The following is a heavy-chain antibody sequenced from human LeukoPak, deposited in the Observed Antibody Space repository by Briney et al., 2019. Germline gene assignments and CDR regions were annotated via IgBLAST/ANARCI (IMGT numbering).Heavy chain of an antibody. Sequence: ASVTVSCKASGYTFTHYYCNWVRQAPGQGLEWMGWINPNSGCTHYAQSFQDRVTMTRDTSINTAYMEVSRLRSDDTAVYYCARTLTTATWDFWGQGTLVTVSS. V-gene: IGHV1-2*02. J-gene: IGHJ4*02. CDR1: GYTFTHYY. D-gene: IGHD4-17*01. CDR3: ARTLTTATWDF. CDR2: INPNSGCT.